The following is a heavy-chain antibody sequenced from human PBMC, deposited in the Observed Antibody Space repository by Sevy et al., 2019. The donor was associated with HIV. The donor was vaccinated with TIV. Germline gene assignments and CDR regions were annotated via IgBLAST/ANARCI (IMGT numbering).Heavy chain of an antibody. J-gene: IGHJ3*02. Sequence: GGSLRLSCAASGFTFSIIYMNWVRQSPGKGLEWVGRMKSKTDGGTTDYAAPVKDSFTMSRADSKNTLYLQMNSLKADDTAVYYCTTVGSPNWGSEAFDIWGQGTMVTVSS. CDR1: GFTFSIIY. D-gene: IGHD3-16*01. CDR2: MKSKTDGGTT. CDR3: TTVGSPNWGSEAFDI. V-gene: IGHV3-15*01.